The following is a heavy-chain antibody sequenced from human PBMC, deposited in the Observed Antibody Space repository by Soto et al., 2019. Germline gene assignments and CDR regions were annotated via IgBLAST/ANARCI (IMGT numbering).Heavy chain of an antibody. CDR3: ARVTQAVAADY. D-gene: IGHD6-19*01. CDR2: ISYDGSNR. V-gene: IGHV3-30-3*01. CDR1: GLTLSNYA. J-gene: IGHJ4*02. Sequence: QVQLVESGGGVVQPGRSLRLSCAASGLTLSNYAMHWVRQAPGKGLESVAVISYDGSNRYYADSVKGRFTISRDNSKNTLYLQMNSLRAEDTAVYYCARVTQAVAADYWGQGTLVTVSS.